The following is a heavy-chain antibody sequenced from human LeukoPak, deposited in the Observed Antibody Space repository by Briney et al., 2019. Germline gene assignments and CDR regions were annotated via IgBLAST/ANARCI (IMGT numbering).Heavy chain of an antibody. CDR2: ISWNSGTI. CDR1: GFTLDDYV. Sequence: PGGSLRLSCAASGFTLDDYVVNWVRQAPGKGLEWVSGISWNSGTIGYADSVKGRFTISRDNAKDSLYLQMNSLRAEDTALYYCVKGAAYHLGDAFDIWGQGTMVTVSS. CDR3: VKGAAYHLGDAFDI. J-gene: IGHJ3*02. D-gene: IGHD2-15*01. V-gene: IGHV3-9*01.